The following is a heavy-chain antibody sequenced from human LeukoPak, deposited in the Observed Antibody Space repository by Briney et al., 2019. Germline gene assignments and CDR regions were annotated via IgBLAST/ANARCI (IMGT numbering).Heavy chain of an antibody. Sequence: ASVKVSCKASGYTFTIYYMHWVRQAPGQGLEWMGIINPSGGSTTSAQKFQGRVTMTRDTSTNTVYMELSSLRYEDTAVYYCARDSSSNSVDYWGQGTLVTVSS. CDR3: ARDSSSNSVDY. V-gene: IGHV1-46*01. CDR2: INPSGGST. J-gene: IGHJ4*02. CDR1: GYTFTIYY. D-gene: IGHD6-13*01.